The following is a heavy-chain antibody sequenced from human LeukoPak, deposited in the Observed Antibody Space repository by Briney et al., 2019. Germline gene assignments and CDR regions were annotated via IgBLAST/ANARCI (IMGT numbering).Heavy chain of an antibody. CDR1: GGTFSSYA. D-gene: IGHD2-2*01. CDR3: ARDRRQLLLGGFFDY. Sequence: AASVKVSCKASGGTFSSYAISWVRQAPGQGLEWMGGIIPIFGTANYAQKFQGRVTITADESTSTAYMELSSLRSEDTAVYYCARDRRQLLLGGFFDYWGQGTLVTVSS. V-gene: IGHV1-69*13. CDR2: IIPIFGTA. J-gene: IGHJ4*02.